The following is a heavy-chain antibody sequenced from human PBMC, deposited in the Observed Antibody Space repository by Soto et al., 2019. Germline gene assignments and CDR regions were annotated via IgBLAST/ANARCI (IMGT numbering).Heavy chain of an antibody. D-gene: IGHD2-2*01. CDR2: INAGNGNT. CDR3: ARGGCSSTSCYYSYYYYGMDV. Sequence: GASVKVSCKASGYTFTSYAMHWVRQAPGQRLEWMGWINAGNGNTKYSQEFQGRVTITRDTSASTAYMELSSLRSEDTAVYYCARGGCSSTSCYYSYYYYGMDVWGQGTTVTVSS. V-gene: IGHV1-3*01. CDR1: GYTFTSYA. J-gene: IGHJ6*02.